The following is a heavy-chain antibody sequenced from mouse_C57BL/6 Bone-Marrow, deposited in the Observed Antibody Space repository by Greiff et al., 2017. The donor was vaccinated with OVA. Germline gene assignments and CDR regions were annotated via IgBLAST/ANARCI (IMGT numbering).Heavy chain of an antibody. Sequence: DVKLVESGGGLVKPGGSLKLSCAASGFTFSSYTMSWVRQTPEKRLEWVATISGGGGNTYYPDSVQGRSTISRDNAKNTPYLQMSSLRSEDTALYYCARERNYDYGGAWFAYWGQGTLVTVSA. CDR2: ISGGGGNT. V-gene: IGHV5-9*01. D-gene: IGHD2-4*01. CDR3: ARERNYDYGGAWFAY. J-gene: IGHJ3*01. CDR1: GFTFSSYT.